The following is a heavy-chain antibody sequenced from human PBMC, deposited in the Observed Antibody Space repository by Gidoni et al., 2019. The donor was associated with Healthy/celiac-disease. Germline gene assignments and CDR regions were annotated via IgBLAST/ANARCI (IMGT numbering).Heavy chain of an antibody. J-gene: IGHJ1*01. D-gene: IGHD6-13*01. Sequence: EVQLVESGGGLVKPGGSLRLSCAASGITFSSHSMNWVRQAPGKGLEWVSSISISSSHIYYADSVKGRFTISRDNAKNSLYLQMNSLRAEDTAVYYCAEIAAAGTVQHWGQGTLVTVSS. CDR3: AEIAAAGTVQH. V-gene: IGHV3-21*01. CDR1: GITFSSHS. CDR2: ISISSSHI.